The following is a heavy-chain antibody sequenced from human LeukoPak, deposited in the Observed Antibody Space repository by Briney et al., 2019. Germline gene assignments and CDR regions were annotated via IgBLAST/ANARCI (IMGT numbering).Heavy chain of an antibody. D-gene: IGHD2-15*01. CDR2: INHSGST. V-gene: IGHV4-34*01. J-gene: IGHJ5*02. Sequence: SETLSLTCAVYGGSFSGYYWSWIRQPPGKGLEWIGEINHSGSTNYNPSLKSRVTISVDTSKNQFSLKLSSVTAADTAVYYCARDIQSWFNPWGQGTLVTVSS. CDR3: ARDIQSWFNP. CDR1: GGSFSGYY.